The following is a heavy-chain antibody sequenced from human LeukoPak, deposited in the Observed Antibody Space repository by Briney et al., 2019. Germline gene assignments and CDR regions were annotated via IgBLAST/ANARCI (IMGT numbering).Heavy chain of an antibody. V-gene: IGHV3-30-3*01. CDR3: ARDRPLYYYDSSGYYPDAFDI. Sequence: PGGSLRLSCAASGFTFSSYAMHWVRQAPGKGLEWVAVISYGGSNKYYADSVKGRFTISRDNSKNTLYLQMNSLRAEDTAVYYCARDRPLYYYDSSGYYPDAFDIWGQGTMVTVSS. D-gene: IGHD3-22*01. CDR1: GFTFSSYA. J-gene: IGHJ3*02. CDR2: ISYGGSNK.